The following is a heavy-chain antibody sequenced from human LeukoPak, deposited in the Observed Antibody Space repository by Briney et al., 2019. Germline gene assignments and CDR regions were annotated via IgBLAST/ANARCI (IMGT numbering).Heavy chain of an antibody. V-gene: IGHV3-23*01. Sequence: GGSLRLSCAASGFTFSSYAMSWVRQAPGKGLEWVSVISGSGGSTYYADSVKGRFTVSRDNSKNTLYLQMNSLRAEDTAVYYCAKDSQWLGSDYWGQGTLVTVSS. J-gene: IGHJ4*02. CDR1: GFTFSSYA. CDR2: ISGSGGST. CDR3: AKDSQWLGSDY. D-gene: IGHD6-19*01.